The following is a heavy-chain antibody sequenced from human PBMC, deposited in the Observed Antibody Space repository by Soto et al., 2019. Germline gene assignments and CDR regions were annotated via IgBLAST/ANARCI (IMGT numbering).Heavy chain of an antibody. J-gene: IGHJ6*02. CDR2: ISSSSSTI. V-gene: IGHV3-48*02. CDR3: AAEKSSWQNYYYGMEV. Sequence: GGSLRLSCAGSGFTFSSYSMNWVRQAPGKGLEWVSYISSSSSTIYYADSVKGRFTISRDNAKNSLYLQMNSLRDEDTAVYYCAAEKSSWQNYYYGMEVWGQGTTVTVS. CDR1: GFTFSSYS. D-gene: IGHD2-15*01.